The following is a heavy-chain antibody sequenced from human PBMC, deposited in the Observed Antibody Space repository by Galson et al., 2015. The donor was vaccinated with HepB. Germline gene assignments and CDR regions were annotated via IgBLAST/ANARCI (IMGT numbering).Heavy chain of an antibody. D-gene: IGHD3-9*01. CDR1: GFTFSNAW. V-gene: IGHV3-15*01. CDR3: TSRTSSLRYFDY. Sequence: SLRLSCAASGFTFSNAWMSWVRQAPGKGLEWVGRIKSNTDGGTTDYAAPVKGRFTISRDDSKNTLYLQMNSLKTEDTAVYYCTSRTSSLRYFDYWGQGTLVTVSS. J-gene: IGHJ4*02. CDR2: IKSNTDGGTT.